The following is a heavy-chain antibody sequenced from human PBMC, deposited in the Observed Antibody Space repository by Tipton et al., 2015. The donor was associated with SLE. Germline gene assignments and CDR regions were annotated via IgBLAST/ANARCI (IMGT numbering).Heavy chain of an antibody. CDR3: TVMYGSGSYPFDH. Sequence: LRLSCAVSGYSISKDYYWGWIRQSPGKGLEWIGIIYHSGSTYYNPSLRSRVTISVETSKNQFSLKLTSVTAADTAAYYCTVMYGSGSYPFDHWGQGTLVTVSS. CDR2: IYHSGST. D-gene: IGHD3-10*01. J-gene: IGHJ5*02. V-gene: IGHV4-38-2*01. CDR1: GYSISKDYY.